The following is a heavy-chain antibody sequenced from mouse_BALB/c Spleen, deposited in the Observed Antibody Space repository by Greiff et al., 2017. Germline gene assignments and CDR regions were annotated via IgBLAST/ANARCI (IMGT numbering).Heavy chain of an antibody. V-gene: IGHV5-6*01. CDR2: ISSGGSYT. Sequence: EVQGVESGGDLVKPGGSLKLSCAASGFTFSSYGMSWVRQTPDKRLEWVATISSGGSYTYYPDSVKGRFTISRDNAKNTLYLQMSSLKSEDTAMYYCARHGPITTAFDYWGQGTTLTVSS. CDR1: GFTFSSYG. D-gene: IGHD1-2*01. CDR3: ARHGPITTAFDY. J-gene: IGHJ2*01.